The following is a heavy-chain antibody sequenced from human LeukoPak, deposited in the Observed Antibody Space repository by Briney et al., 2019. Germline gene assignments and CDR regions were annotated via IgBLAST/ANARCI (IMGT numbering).Heavy chain of an antibody. Sequence: SETLSLTCTVSGDSISPHYWSWIRQSPGRGLEWIGYIYYSGRTEYSPSLRSRVTISVDTSKNHFSLKLTSLTVADTAVYCCARGPTSSGFEYWGQGTLVTVSS. D-gene: IGHD3-10*01. CDR3: ARGPTSSGFEY. V-gene: IGHV4-59*11. CDR2: IYYSGRT. CDR1: GDSISPHY. J-gene: IGHJ4*02.